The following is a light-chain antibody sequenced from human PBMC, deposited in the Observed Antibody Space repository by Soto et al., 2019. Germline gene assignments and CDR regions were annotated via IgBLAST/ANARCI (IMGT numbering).Light chain of an antibody. Sequence: EIVLTQSPGTLSLSPGERATLSCRASQSVSTSYLAWYQQKPGQAPRLLIYATSSRATGIPDTFSGSGSGTDFTLTISRLEPEDFAVYYCHQYGSSPLTFGGGPKVDIK. CDR1: QSVSTSY. CDR2: ATS. J-gene: IGKJ4*01. V-gene: IGKV3-20*01. CDR3: HQYGSSPLT.